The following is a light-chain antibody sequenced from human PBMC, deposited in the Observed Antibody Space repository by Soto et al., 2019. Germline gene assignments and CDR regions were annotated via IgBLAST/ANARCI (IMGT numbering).Light chain of an antibody. CDR2: SAT. CDR3: QQVYSVPFT. Sequence: DNQLTQSPSFLSASVGDRVTITCRASQGIVNYLASYQQKPGKAPKLLIHSATTLEVEVPPRFSGSGSGTEFTLTIYSLQPEDLATYYCQQVYSVPFTFGPGTKVDIK. J-gene: IGKJ3*01. CDR1: QGIVNY. V-gene: IGKV1-9*01.